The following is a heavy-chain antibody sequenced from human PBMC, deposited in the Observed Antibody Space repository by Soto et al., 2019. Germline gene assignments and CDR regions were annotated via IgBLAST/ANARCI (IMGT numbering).Heavy chain of an antibody. CDR2: INHSGST. Sequence: SETLSLTCAVYGGSFSGYYWIWIRQPPGKGLEWIGEINHSGSTNYNPSLKSRVTITRDTSKNQVVLTMTNMDPVDTGTYFCAHLQMSLFDYWGQGALVTVSS. J-gene: IGHJ4*02. CDR1: GGSFSGYY. CDR3: AHLQMSLFDY. V-gene: IGHV4-34*01.